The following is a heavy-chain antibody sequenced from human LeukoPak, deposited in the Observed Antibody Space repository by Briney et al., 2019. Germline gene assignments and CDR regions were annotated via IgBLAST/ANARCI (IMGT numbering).Heavy chain of an antibody. CDR2: ISASGSTT. J-gene: IGHJ3*02. CDR3: AKDIVKGAAADAFDI. CDR1: GFSFSAFA. Sequence: GGSLRLSCAASGFSFSAFAMTWVRQAPGKGLEWVSSISASGSTTSYVDSVKGRFTISRDNAKNSLYLQMNSLRAEDTALYYCAKDIVKGAAADAFDIWGQGTMVTVSS. V-gene: IGHV3-23*01. D-gene: IGHD6-13*01.